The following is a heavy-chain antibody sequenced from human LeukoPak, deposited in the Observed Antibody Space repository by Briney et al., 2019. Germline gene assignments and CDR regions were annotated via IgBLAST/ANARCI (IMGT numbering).Heavy chain of an antibody. V-gene: IGHV4-59*01. J-gene: IGHJ6*02. CDR2: IYYSGST. CDR3: ASSPATIPYYYYGMDV. Sequence: SETLSLTCTVSGGSISSSYWSWIRQPPGKGLEWVGYIYYSGSTSYNPSLKSRVTISVDTSKNQFSLNLNSVTAADTAVYYCASSPATIPYYYYGMDVWGQGTMVTVSS. CDR1: GGSISSSY. D-gene: IGHD5-12*01.